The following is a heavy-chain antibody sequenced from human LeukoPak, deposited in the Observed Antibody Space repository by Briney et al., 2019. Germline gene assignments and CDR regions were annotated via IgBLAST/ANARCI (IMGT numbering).Heavy chain of an antibody. D-gene: IGHD5-18*01. V-gene: IGHV3-73*01. CDR3: TRTTVDTAMVPDYYYYMDV. CDR2: IRSKANSYAT. J-gene: IGHJ6*03. CDR1: GFTFSGSA. Sequence: QPGGSLKLSCAASGFTFSGSAMHWVRQASGKGLEWVGRIRSKANSYATAYGASVKGRFTISRDDSKNTAYLQMNSLKTEDTAVYYCTRTTVDTAMVPDYYYYMDVWGKGTTVTVSS.